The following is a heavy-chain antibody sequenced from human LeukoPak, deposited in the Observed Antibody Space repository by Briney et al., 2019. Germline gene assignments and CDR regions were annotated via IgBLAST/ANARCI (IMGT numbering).Heavy chain of an antibody. Sequence: GGSLRLSCAASGFTFSGFAMSWVRQAPGKGLEWVSVISVSGDSTYYADSVKGRFTISRDNSKNTLYLRMNSLRAEDTAVYYCAKFIGSSWSGSYFDYWGQGTLVTVSS. CDR1: GFTFSGFA. CDR3: AKFIGSSWSGSYFDY. D-gene: IGHD6-13*01. V-gene: IGHV3-23*01. CDR2: ISVSGDST. J-gene: IGHJ4*02.